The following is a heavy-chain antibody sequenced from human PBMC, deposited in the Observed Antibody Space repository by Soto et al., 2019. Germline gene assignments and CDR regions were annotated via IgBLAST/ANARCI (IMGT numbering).Heavy chain of an antibody. V-gene: IGHV4-31*03. CDR1: GGSISSGGYY. CDR3: ARGSRTFECFGP. CDR2: IYYSGST. J-gene: IGHJ5*02. D-gene: IGHD3-9*01. Sequence: SETLSLTCTVSGGSISSGGYYWSWIRQHPGKGLEWIGYIYYSGSTYYNPSLKSRVTISVDTSKNQFSLKLSSVTAADTAVYYCARGSRTFECFGPGSQGTLVTVSS.